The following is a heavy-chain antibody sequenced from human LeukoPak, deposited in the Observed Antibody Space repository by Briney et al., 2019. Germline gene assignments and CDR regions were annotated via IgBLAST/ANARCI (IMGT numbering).Heavy chain of an antibody. V-gene: IGHV5-51*01. J-gene: IGHJ6*02. CDR1: GYSFTNYW. Sequence: GESLKISCTGSGYSFTNYWIGWVRQMPGKGLEWTGVIYPGDSDTRYSPSFQGQVTISADKSINTAYLQWSSLKASDTAMYYCARALYGYGMDVWGQGTTVTVSS. CDR2: IYPGDSDT. CDR3: ARALYGYGMDV. D-gene: IGHD2-15*01.